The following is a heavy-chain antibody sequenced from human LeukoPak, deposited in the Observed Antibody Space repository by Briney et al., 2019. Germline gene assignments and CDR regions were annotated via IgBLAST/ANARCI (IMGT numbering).Heavy chain of an antibody. CDR1: GYSISSGYY. J-gene: IGHJ4*02. V-gene: IGHV4-38-2*02. D-gene: IGHD3-10*01. CDR3: ARRRSGLLWFGEFRIDY. Sequence: SETLSLTCTVSGYSISSGYYWGWIRQPPGKGLEWIGSIYHSGSTNYNPSLKSRVTISVDTSKNQFSLKLSSVTAADTAVYYCARRRSGLLWFGEFRIDYWGQGTLVTVSS. CDR2: IYHSGST.